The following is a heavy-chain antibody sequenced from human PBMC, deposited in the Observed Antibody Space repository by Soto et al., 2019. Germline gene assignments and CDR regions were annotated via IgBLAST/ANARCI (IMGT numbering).Heavy chain of an antibody. CDR2: INHSGST. V-gene: IGHV4-34*01. CDR1: GGSFSDFY. D-gene: IGHD6-19*01. J-gene: IGHJ5*02. CDR3: ARASVGFSSGWLDP. Sequence: SETLSLTCAVYGGSFSDFYWSWIRQPPGKGLEWIGEINHSGSTNYNPSLKSRVTISVDTSKNQSSLKLSSVTAADTAVYYCARASVGFSSGWLDPWGQGTLVTVSS.